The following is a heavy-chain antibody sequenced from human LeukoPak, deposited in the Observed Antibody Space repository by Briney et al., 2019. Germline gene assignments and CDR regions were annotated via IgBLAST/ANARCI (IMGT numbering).Heavy chain of an antibody. D-gene: IGHD3/OR15-3a*01. CDR1: GYTFTSYY. CDR2: INPSVGST. Sequence: ASVKVSCKASGYTFTSYYMHWVRQAPGQGLEWMGIINPSVGSTNYAQKFQGRVTITGDTSTSTAYMELSSLRSEDTAVYYCASGLVDLDDNWGEGNLVTVSS. CDR3: ASGLVDLDDN. J-gene: IGHJ4*02. V-gene: IGHV1-46*01.